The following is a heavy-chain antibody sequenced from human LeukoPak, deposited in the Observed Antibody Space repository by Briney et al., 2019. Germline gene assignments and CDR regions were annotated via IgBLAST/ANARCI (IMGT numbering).Heavy chain of an antibody. D-gene: IGHD3-22*01. CDR1: GFTVSSNY. J-gene: IGHJ6*02. CDR2: IYSGGST. V-gene: IGHV3-53*05. CDR3: AKSSLRSSGYYYDDYYYGMDV. Sequence: GGSLRLSCAASGFTVSSNYMSWVRQAPGKGLEWVSVIYSGGSTYYADSVKGRFTISRDNAKNSLYLQMNSLRAEDTALYYCAKSSLRSSGYYYDDYYYGMDVWGQGTTVTVSS.